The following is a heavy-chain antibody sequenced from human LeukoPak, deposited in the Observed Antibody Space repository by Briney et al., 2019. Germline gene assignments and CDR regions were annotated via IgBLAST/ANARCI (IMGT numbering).Heavy chain of an antibody. J-gene: IGHJ6*03. CDR2: IYTSGNT. CDR1: GDSITSGNYY. V-gene: IGHV4-61*02. D-gene: IGHD3-10*01. Sequence: SQTLSLTCTVSGDSITSGNYYWSWIRQPAGKGLEWIGRIYTSGNTNYNPSLKSRVTMSMDTSNNHFSLKLMSVTAADTAVYYCAKSGYYYYYMDVWGKGTTVTVSS. CDR3: AKSGYYYYYMDV.